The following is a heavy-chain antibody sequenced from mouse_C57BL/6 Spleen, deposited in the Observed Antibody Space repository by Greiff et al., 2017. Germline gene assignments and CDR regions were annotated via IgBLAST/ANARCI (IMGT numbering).Heavy chain of an antibody. Sequence: QVQLQQPGAELVMPGASVKLSCKASGYTFTSYWMHWVKQRPGQGLEWIGEIDPSDSYTNYNQKFKGKSTLTVDKSSSTAYMQLSSLTSADSAVYDCAREGITTDYWGQGTTLTVSS. J-gene: IGHJ2*01. CDR3: AREGITTDY. V-gene: IGHV1-69*01. CDR1: GYTFTSYW. D-gene: IGHD1-1*01. CDR2: IDPSDSYT.